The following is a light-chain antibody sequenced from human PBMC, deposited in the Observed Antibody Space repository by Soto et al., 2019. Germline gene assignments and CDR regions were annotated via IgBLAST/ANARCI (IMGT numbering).Light chain of an antibody. J-gene: IGKJ4*01. CDR3: QQLSTYPST. V-gene: IGKV1-33*01. Sequence: DIQMTQSPSSLSASVGDRVTITCQASQDISNYLNWYQQKLGKAPKLLIYDASNLETGVPSRFSGSGSGTDFTLTISSLQAEDFATYYCQQLSTYPSTFGGGTKVDIK. CDR1: QDISNY. CDR2: DAS.